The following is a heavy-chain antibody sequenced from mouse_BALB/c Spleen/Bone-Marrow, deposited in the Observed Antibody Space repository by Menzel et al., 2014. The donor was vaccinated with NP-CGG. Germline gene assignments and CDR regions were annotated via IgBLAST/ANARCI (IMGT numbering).Heavy chain of an antibody. CDR3: ASYYGNYAY. CDR1: GYTFXSYW. V-gene: IGHV1S81*02. Sequence: QVQLQQSGAELVKPGASVKLSCKASGYTFXSYWMHWVKQRPGQGLEWIGEINPSNGRTNYNEEFKSKATLTVDKSSSTAYMQLSSLTSEDSAVYYCASYYGNYAYWGQGTLVTVSA. D-gene: IGHD2-1*01. J-gene: IGHJ3*01. CDR2: INPSNGRT.